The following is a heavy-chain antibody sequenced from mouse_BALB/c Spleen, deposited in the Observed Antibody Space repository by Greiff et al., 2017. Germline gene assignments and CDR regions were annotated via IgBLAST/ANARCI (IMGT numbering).Heavy chain of an antibody. D-gene: IGHD2-10*02. CDR3: TRGYEAY. V-gene: IGHV1S127*01. J-gene: IGHJ3*01. CDR2: IDPSDSYT. CDR1: GYTFTSYW. Sequence: QVQLQQPGAELVKPGASVKMSCKASGYTFTSYWMHWVKQRPGQGLEWIGTIDPSDSYTSYKQKFKGKATLTVDTSSSTAYMQLSSLTSEDSAVYYCTRGYEAYWGQGTLVTVSA.